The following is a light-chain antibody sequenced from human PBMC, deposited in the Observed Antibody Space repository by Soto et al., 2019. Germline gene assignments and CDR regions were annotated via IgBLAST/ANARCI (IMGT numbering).Light chain of an antibody. CDR1: QSVSSY. V-gene: IGKV3-11*01. Sequence: EIVLTQSPATLSLSPGERATLSCRASQSVSSYLAWYQQKPGQAPRLLIYDASNRATGIPARFSGSGSGTDFTLTISSLEPEDFAVYYCQQRSNWPPRALFGGGTKVESK. CDR3: QQRSNWPPRAL. J-gene: IGKJ4*01. CDR2: DAS.